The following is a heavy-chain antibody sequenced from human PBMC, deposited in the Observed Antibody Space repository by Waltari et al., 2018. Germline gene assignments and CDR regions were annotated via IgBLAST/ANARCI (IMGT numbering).Heavy chain of an antibody. J-gene: IGHJ6*02. V-gene: IGHV4-34*01. D-gene: IGHD4-17*01. CDR1: GGSFSGYY. Sequence: QVQLQQWGAGLLKPSETLSLTCAVYGGSFSGYYWSWIRQPPGKGLEWIGEINHSGSTNYNPSLKSRVTISVDTSKNQFSLKLSSVTAADTAVYYCARGLYDCYYYGMDVWGQGTTVTVSS. CDR3: ARGLYDCYYYGMDV. CDR2: INHSGST.